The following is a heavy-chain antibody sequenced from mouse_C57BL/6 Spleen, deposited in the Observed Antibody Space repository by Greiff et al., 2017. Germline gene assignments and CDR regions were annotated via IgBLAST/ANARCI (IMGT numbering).Heavy chain of an antibody. CDR1: GFTFSSYT. CDR3: ARRESNYAWLAY. D-gene: IGHD2-5*01. CDR2: ISGGGGNT. J-gene: IGHJ3*01. V-gene: IGHV5-9*01. Sequence: EVKLMESGGGLVKPGGSLKLSCAASGFTFSSYTMSWVRQTPEQRLEWVATISGGGGNTYYPASVKGRVTISRDKAKNTLYMQMSSLRSEDTALYYCARRESNYAWLAYWGQGTLVTVSA.